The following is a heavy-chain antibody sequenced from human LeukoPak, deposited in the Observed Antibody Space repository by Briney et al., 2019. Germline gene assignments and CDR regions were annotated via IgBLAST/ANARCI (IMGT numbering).Heavy chain of an antibody. J-gene: IGHJ4*02. CDR3: AKDFKAMVRGVIITYFDY. D-gene: IGHD3-10*01. V-gene: IGHV3-23*01. CDR2: ISGSGGST. CDR1: GFTVSSYA. Sequence: GGSLRLSCAASGFTVSSYAMSWVRQAPGKGLEWVSAISGSGGSTYYADSVKGRFTISRDNSKNTLYLQMNSLRAEDTAVYYCAKDFKAMVRGVIITYFDYWGQGTLVTVSS.